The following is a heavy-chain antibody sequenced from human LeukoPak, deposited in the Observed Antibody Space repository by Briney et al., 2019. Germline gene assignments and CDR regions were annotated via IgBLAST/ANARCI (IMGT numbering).Heavy chain of an antibody. V-gene: IGHV3-30-3*01. J-gene: IGHJ6*02. CDR3: ARDHSGSYYYYYGMDV. CDR2: ISYDGSNK. Sequence: GGSLRLSCAASGFTFSSYWMSWVRQAPGKGLEWVAVISYDGSNKYYADSVKGRFTISRDNSKNTLYLQMNSLRAEDTAVYYCARDHSGSYYYYYGMDVWGQGTTVTVSS. D-gene: IGHD6-19*01. CDR1: GFTFSSYW.